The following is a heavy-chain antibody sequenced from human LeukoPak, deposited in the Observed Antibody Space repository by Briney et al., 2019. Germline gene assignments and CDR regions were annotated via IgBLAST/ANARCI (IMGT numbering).Heavy chain of an antibody. Sequence: GGSLGLSCVASGFPFDRYWMSWVRQAPGKGLEWVANIKHDGSEKNFVDSVKGRFTISRDNAENSLFLQMNSLRADDTAVYFCARQPIYEAYFDFWGQGTLVTVSS. CDR3: ARQPIYEAYFDF. D-gene: IGHD3-16*01. CDR2: IKHDGSEK. CDR1: GFPFDRYW. V-gene: IGHV3-7*01. J-gene: IGHJ4*02.